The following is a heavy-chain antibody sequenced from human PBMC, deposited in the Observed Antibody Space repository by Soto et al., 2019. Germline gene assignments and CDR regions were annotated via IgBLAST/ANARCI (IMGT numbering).Heavy chain of an antibody. CDR1: GCSISSGDYS. J-gene: IGHJ3*02. V-gene: IGHV4-30-2*01. D-gene: IGHD1-26*01. CDR2: IYHRGRT. CDR3: ARDSGKISDDAIDI. Sequence: SETLSLTCAVSGCSISSGDYSWSWIRQPPGKGLEWIGYIYHRGRTNYNPSLKSRVTISVDRSKNQLSLKMTSVTAADTAVYYCARDSGKISDDAIDIWGQGTMVT.